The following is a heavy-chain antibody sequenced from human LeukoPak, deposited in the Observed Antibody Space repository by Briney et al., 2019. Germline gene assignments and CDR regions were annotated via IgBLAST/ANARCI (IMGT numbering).Heavy chain of an antibody. CDR1: GFTFSSYA. CDR3: ARGCGGGSCYSTAFDI. CDR2: ISYDGSNK. V-gene: IGHV3-30*04. J-gene: IGHJ3*02. Sequence: GGSLRLSCAASGFTFSSYAMHWVRQDPGKGLEWVAVISYDGSNKYYADSVKGRFTISRDNSKNTLYLQMNSLRAEDTAVYYCARGCGGGSCYSTAFDIWGQGTMVTVSS. D-gene: IGHD2-15*01.